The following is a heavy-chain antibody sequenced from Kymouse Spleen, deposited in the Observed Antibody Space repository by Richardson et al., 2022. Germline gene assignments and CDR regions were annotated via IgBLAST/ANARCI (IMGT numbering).Heavy chain of an antibody. CDR1: GFTFSNAW. V-gene: IGHV3-15*01. CDR2: IKSKTDGGTT. Sequence: EVQLVESGGGLVKPGGSLRLSCAASGFTFSNAWMSWVRQAPGKGLEWVGRIKSKTDGGTTDYAAPVKGRFTISRDDSKNTLYLQMNSLKTEDTAVYYCTTDQRAVAGTPFDYWGQGTLVTVSS. J-gene: IGHJ4*02. D-gene: IGHD6-19*01. CDR3: TTDQRAVAGTPFDY.